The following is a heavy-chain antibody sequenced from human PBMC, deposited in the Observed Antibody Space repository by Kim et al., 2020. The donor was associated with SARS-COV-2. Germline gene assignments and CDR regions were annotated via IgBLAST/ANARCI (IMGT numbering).Heavy chain of an antibody. CDR2: ISAYNGNT. CDR3: ARAHIDFWSGYPIGSGGNWFDP. V-gene: IGHV1-18*01. Sequence: ASVKVSCKASGYTFTSYGISWVRQAPGQGLEWMGWISAYNGNTNYAQKLQGRVTMTTDTSTSTAYMELRSLRSDDTAVYYCARAHIDFWSGYPIGSGGNWFDPWGQGTLVTVSS. CDR1: GYTFTSYG. D-gene: IGHD3-3*01. J-gene: IGHJ5*02.